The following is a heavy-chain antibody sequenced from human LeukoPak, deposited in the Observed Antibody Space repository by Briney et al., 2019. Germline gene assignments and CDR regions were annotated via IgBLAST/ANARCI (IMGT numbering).Heavy chain of an antibody. CDR3: ARELYSSDWYVGY. J-gene: IGHJ4*02. V-gene: IGHV3-23*01. Sequence: GGSLRLSCAASGFTFSDYHMSWIRQAPGKGLEWVSGISGSGGRTDHADSVKGRFTISRDNSKNTLYLQMNSLRAEDTAVYYCARELYSSDWYVGYWGQGTLVTVSS. CDR1: GFTFSDYH. D-gene: IGHD6-19*01. CDR2: ISGSGGRT.